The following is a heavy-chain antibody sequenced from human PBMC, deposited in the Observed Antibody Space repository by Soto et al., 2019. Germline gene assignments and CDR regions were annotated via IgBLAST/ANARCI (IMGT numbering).Heavy chain of an antibody. D-gene: IGHD1-1*01. CDR2: TRNKANSYTT. Sequence: EVQLVESGGGLVQPGGSLRLSCAASGFTFSDHYMDWVRQAPGKGLEWVGRTRNKANSYTTEYAASVKGRFTISRDDSNNALYLQMNGLKTEEAAVSYCARGGFAVGGLDRGYYYYGMDAWGQGTTVTVSS. J-gene: IGHJ6*02. CDR3: ARGGFAVGGLDRGYYYYGMDA. V-gene: IGHV3-72*01. CDR1: GFTFSDHY.